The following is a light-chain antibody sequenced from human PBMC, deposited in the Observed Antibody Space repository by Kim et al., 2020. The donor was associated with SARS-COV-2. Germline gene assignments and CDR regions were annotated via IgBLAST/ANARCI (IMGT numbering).Light chain of an antibody. CDR2: KAS. J-gene: IGKJ2*01. CDR3: QQYNTYSPT. V-gene: IGKV1-5*03. CDR1: QSISSW. Sequence: SASVGDRVTLTCRASQSISSWLAWYQQKPGKAPKVLIYKASSLESGVPSRFSGSGSGTEFTLTITSLQPDDFTTYYCQQYNTYSPTFGQGTKLEI.